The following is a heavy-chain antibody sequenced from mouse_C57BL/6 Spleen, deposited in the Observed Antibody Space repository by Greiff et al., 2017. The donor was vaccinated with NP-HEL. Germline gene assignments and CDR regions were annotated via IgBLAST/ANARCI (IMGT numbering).Heavy chain of an antibody. Sequence: QVQLQQPGAELVKPGASVKLSCKASGYTFTSYWMQWVKQRPGQGLEWIGEIDPSDSYTNYNQKFKGKATLTVDTSSSTAYMQLSSLTSEDSAVYYCARGLWPYAMDYWGQGTSVTGSS. CDR3: ARGLWPYAMDY. D-gene: IGHD1-1*02. V-gene: IGHV1-50*01. J-gene: IGHJ4*01. CDR2: IDPSDSYT. CDR1: GYTFTSYW.